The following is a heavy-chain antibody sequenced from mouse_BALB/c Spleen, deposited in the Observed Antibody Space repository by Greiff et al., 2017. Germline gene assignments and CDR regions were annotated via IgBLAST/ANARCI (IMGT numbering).Heavy chain of an antibody. V-gene: IGHV1-7*01. CDR3: ARWEVRRHYYAMDY. Sequence: QVQLKESGAELAKPGASVKMSCKASGYTFTSYWMHWVKQRPGQGLEWIGYINPSTGYTEYNQKFKDKATLTADKSSSTAYMQLSSLTSEDSAVYYCARWEVRRHYYAMDYWGQGTSVTVSS. D-gene: IGHD2-14*01. CDR1: GYTFTSYW. J-gene: IGHJ4*01. CDR2: INPSTGYT.